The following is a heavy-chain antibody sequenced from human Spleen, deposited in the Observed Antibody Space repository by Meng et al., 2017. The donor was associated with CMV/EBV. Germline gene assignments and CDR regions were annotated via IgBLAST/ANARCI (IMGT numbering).Heavy chain of an antibody. CDR2: IFPGDSDT. J-gene: IGHJ4*02. Sequence: GESLKISCKGSGYSFTTYWIGWVRQMPGKGLEWMGIIFPGDSDTRYSPSFQGQVTISADKSISTAYLQWSSLKASDTAIYYCARHKASAVPADYWGQGTLVTVSS. CDR1: GYSFTTYW. CDR3: ARHKASAVPADY. D-gene: IGHD3-10*01. V-gene: IGHV5-51*01.